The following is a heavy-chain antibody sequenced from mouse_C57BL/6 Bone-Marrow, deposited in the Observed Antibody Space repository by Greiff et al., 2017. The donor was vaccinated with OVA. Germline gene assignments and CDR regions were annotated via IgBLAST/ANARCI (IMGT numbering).Heavy chain of an antibody. V-gene: IGHV5-6*01. J-gene: IGHJ2*01. CDR3: ARSPLYYYGWVYFDY. D-gene: IGHD1-1*01. Sequence: EVQRVESGGDLVKPGGSLKLSCAASGFTFSSYGMSWVRQTPDKRLEWVATISSGGSYTSYPDSVKGRFTIYRDNAKNTLNLQMSSLKSEDTAMYYCARSPLYYYGWVYFDYWGQGTTLTVSS. CDR1: GFTFSSYG. CDR2: ISSGGSYT.